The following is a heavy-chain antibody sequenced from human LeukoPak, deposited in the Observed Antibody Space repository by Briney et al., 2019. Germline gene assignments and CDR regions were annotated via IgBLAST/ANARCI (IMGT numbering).Heavy chain of an antibody. J-gene: IGHJ4*02. CDR2: INHSGDT. CDR3: ASPTGEATR. V-gene: IGHV4-34*01. D-gene: IGHD7-27*01. CDR1: GGSLRGYY. Sequence: PSETLSLTCAVYGGSLRGYYWSWVRQRPGKGLEWIGEINHSGDTNYNPSLKSRVTMSVDTSKSQFSLKLTSVTAADTAMYYCASPTGEATRWGQGTLVTVSS.